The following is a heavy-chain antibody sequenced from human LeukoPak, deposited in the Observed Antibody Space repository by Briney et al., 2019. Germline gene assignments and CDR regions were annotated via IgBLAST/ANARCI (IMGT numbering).Heavy chain of an antibody. V-gene: IGHV4-59*02. Sequence: PSETLSLTCTVSGGSVSNYSWSWIRQPPGKGLEWIGYFHYSGTTNYNPSLKSRVITSVDTSKNQFSLKLSSVTAADTAVYYCARHSGSTGVAFDIWGQGTMVTVSS. CDR2: FHYSGTT. CDR3: ARHSGSTGVAFDI. D-gene: IGHD1-26*01. J-gene: IGHJ3*02. CDR1: GGSVSNYS.